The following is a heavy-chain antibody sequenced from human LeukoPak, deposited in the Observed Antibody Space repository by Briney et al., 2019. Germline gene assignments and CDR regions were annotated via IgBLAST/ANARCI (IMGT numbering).Heavy chain of an antibody. J-gene: IGHJ6*02. CDR3: ARAGSRAYRNYYYYCGMDV. D-gene: IGHD2-2*01. CDR2: INPSGGST. CDR1: GYTFTSYY. V-gene: IGHV1-46*01. Sequence: VASVKVSCTGSGYTFTSYYMHWVRQAPGQGLEWMGIINPSGGSTSYAQKFQGRVTMTRDTSTSTVYMELSSLRSEDTAVYYCARAGSRAYRNYYYYCGMDVWGQGTTVTVSS.